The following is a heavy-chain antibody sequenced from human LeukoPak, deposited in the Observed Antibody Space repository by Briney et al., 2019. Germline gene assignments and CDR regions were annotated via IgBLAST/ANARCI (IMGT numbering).Heavy chain of an antibody. V-gene: IGHV4-4*09. CDR3: ARQKCTSTSCLTKNAFDT. Sequence: SETLSLTCTVSGSISGYYWSWIRQPPGKGLDWIGYIYTSGSTNYNPPLESRVTISVDTSKNQFSLDLSSVTAADTAVYYCARQKCTSTSCLTKNAFDTWGQGTMVTVSS. CDR1: GSISGYY. CDR2: IYTSGST. J-gene: IGHJ3*02. D-gene: IGHD2-2*01.